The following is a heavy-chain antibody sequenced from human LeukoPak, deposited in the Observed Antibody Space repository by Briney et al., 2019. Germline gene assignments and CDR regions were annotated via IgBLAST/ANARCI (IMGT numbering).Heavy chain of an antibody. CDR2: ISSSGSYI. J-gene: IGHJ4*02. CDR1: GFSFNNAW. CDR3: ARSPLSGSPY. D-gene: IGHD1-26*01. V-gene: IGHV3-21*01. Sequence: GGSLRLSCEASGFSFNNAWMSWVRQAPGKGLEWVSSISSSGSYIYYADSVKGRFTISRDNAKNSLYLQMNSLRAEDTAVYYCARSPLSGSPYWGQGTLVTVSS.